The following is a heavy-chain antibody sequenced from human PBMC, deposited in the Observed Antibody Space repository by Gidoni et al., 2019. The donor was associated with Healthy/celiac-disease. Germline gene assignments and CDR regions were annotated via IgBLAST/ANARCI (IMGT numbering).Heavy chain of an antibody. CDR2: IKHSGST. Sequence: QVQLQQWGAGLLKPSETLSLTCAVYGGSFSAYYWSWIRQPPGKGLEWIGEIKHSGSTNYNPSLKSRVTISVDTSKNQFSLKLSSVTAADTAVYYCARGWDLYSGSYYGGYYYGMDVWGQGTTVTVSS. V-gene: IGHV4-34*01. J-gene: IGHJ6*02. CDR3: ARGWDLYSGSYYGGYYYGMDV. CDR1: GGSFSAYY. D-gene: IGHD1-26*01.